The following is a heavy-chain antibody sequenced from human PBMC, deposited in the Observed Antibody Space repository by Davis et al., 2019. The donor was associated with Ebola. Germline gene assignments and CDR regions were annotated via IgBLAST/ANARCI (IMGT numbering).Heavy chain of an antibody. D-gene: IGHD3-10*01. CDR2: INSDGSST. Sequence: GESLKISCAASGFTFSSYWMHWVRQAPGKGLVWVSRINSDGSSTSYADSVKGRFTISRDNAKNSLYLQMNSLRAEDTAVYYCARDGGSGSYFISSNWFDPWGQGTLVTVSS. V-gene: IGHV3-74*01. J-gene: IGHJ5*02. CDR1: GFTFSSYW. CDR3: ARDGGSGSYFISSNWFDP.